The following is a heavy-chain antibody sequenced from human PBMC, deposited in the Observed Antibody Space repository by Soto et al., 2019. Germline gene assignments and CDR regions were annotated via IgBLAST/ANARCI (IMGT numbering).Heavy chain of an antibody. Sequence: GESLKISCKASGYIIKNYWIGWVRQMPGQGLEWMGIIIPDDSDTRYSPSFQGHVTISVDKSISTAYVQWSSLKASDSAIYYCFRGGVTSRTFDYWGQGTLVTVSS. CDR2: IIPDDSDT. D-gene: IGHD3-16*01. J-gene: IGHJ4*02. CDR3: FRGGVTSRTFDY. CDR1: GYIIKNYW. V-gene: IGHV5-51*01.